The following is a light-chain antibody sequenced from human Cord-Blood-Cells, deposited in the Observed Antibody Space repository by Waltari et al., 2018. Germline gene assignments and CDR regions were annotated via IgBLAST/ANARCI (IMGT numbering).Light chain of an antibody. CDR1: QSVSSSY. V-gene: IGKV3-20*01. Sequence: SVLSQSPDTLSLSPGERATLSCRASQSVSSSYLAWYQQKPGQPPRLLIYGASSRATGIPDRFSGSGSGTDFTPTISRLEPEDFAVYYCHQYGSSPTWTFGQGTKVE. J-gene: IGKJ1*01. CDR3: HQYGSSPTWT. CDR2: GAS.